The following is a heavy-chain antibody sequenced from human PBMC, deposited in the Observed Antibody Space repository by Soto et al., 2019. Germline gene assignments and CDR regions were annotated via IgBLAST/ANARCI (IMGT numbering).Heavy chain of an antibody. CDR3: ARDLGYYDSSGYFDY. CDR2: ISSSGDII. J-gene: IGHJ4*02. V-gene: IGHV3-11*01. Sequence: GGSLGLSFASSGVTFIYHYMSWIRQAPGKGLEWVSYISSSGDIIYYADSVKGRFTISRDNAKNSLYLQMNSLRAEDTAVYYCARDLGYYDSSGYFDYWGQGTLVTVSS. D-gene: IGHD3-22*01. CDR1: GVTFIYHY.